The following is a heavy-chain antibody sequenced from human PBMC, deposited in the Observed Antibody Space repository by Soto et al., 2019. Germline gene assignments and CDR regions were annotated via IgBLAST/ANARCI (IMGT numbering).Heavy chain of an antibody. D-gene: IGHD3-9*01. CDR1: GFTFTSSA. V-gene: IGHV1-58*01. Sequence: SVKVSCKASGFTFTSSAVQWVRQARGQRLEWIGWIVVGSGNTNYAQKFQERVTITRDMSTSTAYMELSSLRSEDTAVYYCAASGGTGYYDFDYWGQGTLVTAPQ. CDR2: IVVGSGNT. CDR3: AASGGTGYYDFDY. J-gene: IGHJ4*02.